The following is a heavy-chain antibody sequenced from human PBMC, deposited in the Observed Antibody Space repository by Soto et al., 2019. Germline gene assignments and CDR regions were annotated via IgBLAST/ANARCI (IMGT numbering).Heavy chain of an antibody. J-gene: IGHJ3*02. D-gene: IGHD2-21*02. CDR2: INPNSGGT. V-gene: IGHV1-2*04. CDR1: GFTFSAYY. CDR3: AREGLAYCGGDCFTGLVAFDI. Sequence: ASVKVSCKASGFTFSAYYIYWVRQAPGQGLEWIGWINPNSGGTNNAQKFQGWVTMTRDTSTSTAYMELSRLRSDDTAVYYCAREGLAYCGGDCFTGLVAFDIWGQGTMVTVSS.